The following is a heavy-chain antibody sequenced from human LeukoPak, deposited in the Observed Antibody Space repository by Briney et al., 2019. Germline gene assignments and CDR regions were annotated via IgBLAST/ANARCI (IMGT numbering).Heavy chain of an antibody. CDR1: GGTFSSYA. CDR2: IIPIFGTA. CDR3: ARGEFGYFDWLLSNYYGMDV. V-gene: IGHV1-69*06. D-gene: IGHD3-9*01. J-gene: IGHJ6*04. Sequence: SVKVSCKASGGTFSSYAISWVRQAPGQGLEWMGGIIPIFGTANYAQKFQGRVTITADKSTSTAYMELSSLRSEDTAVYYCARGEFGYFDWLLSNYYGMDVWGKGATVTVSS.